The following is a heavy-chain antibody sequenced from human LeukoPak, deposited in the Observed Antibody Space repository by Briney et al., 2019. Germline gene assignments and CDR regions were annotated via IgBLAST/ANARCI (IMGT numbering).Heavy chain of an antibody. CDR3: ARIGDGYNGIDY. CDR2: IYHSGST. J-gene: IGHJ4*02. V-gene: IGHV4-38-2*01. Sequence: SETLSLTCAVSGYSISSGYYWGWIRQPPGKGLEWIGSIYHSGSTYYNPSLKSRVTISVDTSKNQFSLKLSSVTAADTAVYYCARIGDGYNGIDYWGQGTLVTVSS. D-gene: IGHD5-24*01. CDR1: GYSISSGYY.